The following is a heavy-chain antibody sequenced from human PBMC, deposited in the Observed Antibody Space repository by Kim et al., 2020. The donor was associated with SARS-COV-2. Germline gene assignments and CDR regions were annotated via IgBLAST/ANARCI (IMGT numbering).Heavy chain of an antibody. CDR2: MKTDGRDI. J-gene: IGHJ6*03. Sequence: GGSLRLSCAASGFTFSTSWMHWVRQAPGKGLEWVSRMKTDGRDIKYAASVKGRFTASRDNAKNTLCLQMNSLRAEDTAVYHCVREIIQAGHYSMVAWGKG. V-gene: IGHV3-74*01. CDR1: GFTFSTSW. CDR3: VREIIQAGHYSMVA.